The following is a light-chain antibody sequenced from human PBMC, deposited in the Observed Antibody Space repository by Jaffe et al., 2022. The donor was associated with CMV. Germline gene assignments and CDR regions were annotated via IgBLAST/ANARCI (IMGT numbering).Light chain of an antibody. CDR3: QQYGNSPPVYT. J-gene: IGKJ2*01. CDR2: GAS. Sequence: EIVLTQSPGTLSLSPGERATLSCRASQSVASTYLAWYQQKPGQAPRLVIYGASSRATGIPDRFSGSGSGTDFTLTISRLEPEDFAVYYCQQYGNSPPVYTFGQGTKLEIK. V-gene: IGKV3-20*01. CDR1: QSVASTY.